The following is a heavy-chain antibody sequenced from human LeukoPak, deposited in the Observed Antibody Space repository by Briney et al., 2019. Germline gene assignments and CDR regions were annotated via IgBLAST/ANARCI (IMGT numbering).Heavy chain of an antibody. CDR1: GGSISGYF. CDR3: PREGGGSNRCLD. Sequence: TSETLSLTCTVSGGSISGYFWSWIRQPAGKGLEWIGRIYATGTTNYNPSLKSRVTISVDTSQNPFSLNLTSVTAADTAVYYCPREGGGSNRCLDWGQGTLVTVSS. V-gene: IGHV4-4*07. CDR2: IYATGTT. D-gene: IGHD3-16*02. J-gene: IGHJ1*01.